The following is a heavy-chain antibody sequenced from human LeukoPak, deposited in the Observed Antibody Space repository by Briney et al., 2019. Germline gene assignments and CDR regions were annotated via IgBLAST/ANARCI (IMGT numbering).Heavy chain of an antibody. Sequence: PGGSLRLSCAASGFTFSSYAMSWVRQAPGKGLEWVSYISSSGSTIYYADSVKGRFTISRDNAKNSLYLQMNSLRAEDTAVYYCARVELYYDSSGPSDYWGQGTLVTVSS. CDR3: ARVELYYDSSGPSDY. CDR2: ISSSGSTI. CDR1: GFTFSSYA. J-gene: IGHJ4*02. D-gene: IGHD3-22*01. V-gene: IGHV3-48*03.